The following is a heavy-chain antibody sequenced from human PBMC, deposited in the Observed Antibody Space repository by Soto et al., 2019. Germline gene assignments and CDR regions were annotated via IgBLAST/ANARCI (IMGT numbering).Heavy chain of an antibody. CDR2: IIPILGIA. Sequence: QVQLVQSGAEVKKPGSSVKVSCKASGGTFSSYTISWVRQAPGQGLEWMGRIIPILGIANYAQKFQGRVTITADKSTSTADMELSSLRSEDTAVYYCARDLPYCGGDGYRGGYYYYYYMDVWGKGTTVTVSS. CDR3: ARDLPYCGGDGYRGGYYYYYYMDV. V-gene: IGHV1-69*08. CDR1: GGTFSSYT. J-gene: IGHJ6*03. D-gene: IGHD2-21*01.